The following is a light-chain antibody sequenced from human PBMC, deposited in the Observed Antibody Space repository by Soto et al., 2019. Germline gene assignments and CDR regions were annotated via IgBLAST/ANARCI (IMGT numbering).Light chain of an antibody. J-gene: IGLJ3*02. V-gene: IGLV2-14*01. CDR1: SSDAGGYNY. Sequence: QSALTQPAYVSGSPGQSITISCTGTSSDAGGYNYVSWYQQHPGKAPKLMIYEVNNRPSGVSNRFSGSKSGNTDSLTISGLQAEDEADYYCSSYTSSSTRVFGGGTKLTVL. CDR3: SSYTSSSTRV. CDR2: EVN.